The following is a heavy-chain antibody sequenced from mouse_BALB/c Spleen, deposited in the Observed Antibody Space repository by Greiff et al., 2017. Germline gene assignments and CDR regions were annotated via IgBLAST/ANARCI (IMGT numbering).Heavy chain of an antibody. V-gene: IGHV1-31*01. D-gene: IGHD1-1*02. J-gene: IGHJ4*01. CDR2: INPYNGAT. Sequence: VQLQQSGPELVKPGASVKISCKASGYSFTGYYMHWVKQSHVKSLEWIGRINPYNGATSYNQNFKDKASLTVDKSSSTAYMELHSLTSEDSAVYYCARSGGNIFYYAMDYWGQGTSVTVSS. CDR3: ARSGGNIFYYAMDY. CDR1: GYSFTGYY.